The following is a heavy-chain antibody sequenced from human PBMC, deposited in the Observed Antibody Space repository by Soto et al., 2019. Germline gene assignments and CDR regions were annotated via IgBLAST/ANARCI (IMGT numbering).Heavy chain of an antibody. Sequence: QVQLQESGPGLVKPSQTLSLTCSVSGASISSGGYYWSWIRQNPGKGLEWMGYIYHSGSPFYNPSPESRVTITVDTPKNQFSLNLSSVTAADTAVYYCARADPAYCGGDCYSTPLFFDRWGQGTLVTVSS. J-gene: IGHJ4*02. D-gene: IGHD2-21*01. CDR1: GASISSGGYY. V-gene: IGHV4-31*03. CDR3: ARADPAYCGGDCYSTPLFFDR. CDR2: IYHSGSP.